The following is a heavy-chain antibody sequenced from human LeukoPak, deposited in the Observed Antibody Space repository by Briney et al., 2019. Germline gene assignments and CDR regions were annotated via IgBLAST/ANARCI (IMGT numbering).Heavy chain of an antibody. CDR2: IYYSGST. Sequence: SESLSLTCTVSGGSISSYYWSWIRQPAGNGLEWIGYIYYSGSTNYNPSLKSRVTISVDTSKNQFSLKPSSVTAADTAVYYCATLTSKNWYFDLWGRGTLVTVSS. J-gene: IGHJ2*01. CDR3: ATLTSKNWYFDL. CDR1: GGSISSYY. V-gene: IGHV4-59*01.